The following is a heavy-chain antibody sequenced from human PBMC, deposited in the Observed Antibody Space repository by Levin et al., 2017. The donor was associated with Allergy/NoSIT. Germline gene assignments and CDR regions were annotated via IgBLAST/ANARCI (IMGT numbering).Heavy chain of an antibody. J-gene: IGHJ3*02. D-gene: IGHD2/OR15-2a*01. V-gene: IGHV3-53*01. CDR1: GLTVNNNY. Sequence: GGSLRLSCAASGLTVNNNYMNWVRQAPGKGLEWVSVIFGGDMTFYADSVKGRFTISRENSKNTFYLQMNSLRAEDTAMYYCARHQKNSFDIWGQGTMVTVSP. CDR2: IFGGDMT. CDR3: ARHQKNSFDI.